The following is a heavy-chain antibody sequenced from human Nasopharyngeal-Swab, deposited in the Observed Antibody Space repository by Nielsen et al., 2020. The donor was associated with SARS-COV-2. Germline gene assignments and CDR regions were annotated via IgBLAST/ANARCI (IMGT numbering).Heavy chain of an antibody. V-gene: IGHV3-23*01. D-gene: IGHD6-19*01. CDR3: ARSYSSGGMDV. CDR2: ISGSGGST. CDR1: GFTFSSYA. J-gene: IGHJ6*02. Sequence: GESLKISCAASGFTFSSYAMSWVRQAPGKGLEWVSAISGSGGSTYYADSVKGRFTISRDNAKNSLYLQMNSLRDGDTAVYYCARSYSSGGMDVWGQGTTVTVSS.